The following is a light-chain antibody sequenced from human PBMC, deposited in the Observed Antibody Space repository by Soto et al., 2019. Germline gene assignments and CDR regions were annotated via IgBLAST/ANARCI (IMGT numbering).Light chain of an antibody. V-gene: IGKV1-39*01. CDR3: QHSYSTPYT. CDR2: AAS. J-gene: IGKJ2*01. Sequence: DIQMTQSPSSLSASVGDRVTITCRASQSISSYLNWYQQKPGKAPKLLIYAASSLQSGVPSSFSGSGSGTDFTLPITSLQPEDFATYYCQHSYSTPYTFGQGTKLEIK. CDR1: QSISSY.